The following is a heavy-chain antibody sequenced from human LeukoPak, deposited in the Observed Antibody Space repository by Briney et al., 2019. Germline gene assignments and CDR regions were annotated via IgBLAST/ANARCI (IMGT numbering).Heavy chain of an antibody. CDR1: LYIFTHFN. Sequence: ASVTVTLKSSLYIFTHFNFHWVRQAPGQGLEGMGLINAYSGGTDLARKFQGRMTMTRDTSVRTTYMELTGLISDDTAIYYCARQADYLDNSGHYYVGGLNPWGRGTLVTVSS. CDR3: ARQADYLDNSGHYYVGGLNP. D-gene: IGHD3-22*01. J-gene: IGHJ5*02. CDR2: INAYSGGT. V-gene: IGHV1-2*06.